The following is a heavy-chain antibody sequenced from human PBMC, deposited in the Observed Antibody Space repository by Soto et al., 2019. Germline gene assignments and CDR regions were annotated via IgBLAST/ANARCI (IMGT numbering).Heavy chain of an antibody. CDR1: GGSISSYY. Sequence: SETLSLTCTVSGGSISSYYWSWIRQPPGKGLEWIGYIYYSGSTNYNPSLKSRVTISVDTSKNQFSLKLSSVTAADTAVYYCARSGDIVVVPADWFDPWGQGTLVTVSS. J-gene: IGHJ5*02. CDR2: IYYSGST. D-gene: IGHD2-2*01. CDR3: ARSGDIVVVPADWFDP. V-gene: IGHV4-59*08.